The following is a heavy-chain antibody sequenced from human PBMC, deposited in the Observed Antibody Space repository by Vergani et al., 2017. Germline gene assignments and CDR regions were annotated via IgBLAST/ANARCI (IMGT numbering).Heavy chain of an antibody. J-gene: IGHJ4*02. Sequence: QLQLQESGPGLVKPSETLSLTCTVSGGSISSSSYYWGWIRQPPGKGLEWIGSIYYSGSTYYNPSLKSRVTISVDTSKNQFSLKLSSVTAADTAVYYCAREKDTAMVLVSFDYWGQGTLVTVSS. CDR1: GGSISSSSYY. D-gene: IGHD5-18*01. CDR2: IYYSGST. V-gene: IGHV4-39*07. CDR3: AREKDTAMVLVSFDY.